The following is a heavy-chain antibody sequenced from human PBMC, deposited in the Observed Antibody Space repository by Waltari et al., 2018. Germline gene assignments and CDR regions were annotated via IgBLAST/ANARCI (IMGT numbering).Heavy chain of an antibody. Sequence: QVHLQESGPGLVKPSETLSLTCTVSRGSIIGFYWRWIRQPPGKGLEWIGSILYRVTTVDSPSLEGRVTMSVDMSKNQFALELGSVTAADTAVYHCARYHCTSGVCQHFDYWGQGILVTVSS. D-gene: IGHD2-8*01. J-gene: IGHJ4*02. CDR1: RGSIIGFY. V-gene: IGHV4-59*01. CDR2: ILYRVTT. CDR3: ARYHCTSGVCQHFDY.